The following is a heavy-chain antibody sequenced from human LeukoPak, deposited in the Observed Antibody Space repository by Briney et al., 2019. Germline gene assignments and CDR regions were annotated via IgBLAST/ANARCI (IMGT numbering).Heavy chain of an antibody. D-gene: IGHD2-15*01. J-gene: IGHJ4*02. CDR2: INPSGGST. V-gene: IGHV1-46*01. CDR1: GYTFTSYY. CDR3: ARDHCSGGSCYSESYFDY. Sequence: ASVKVSCKASGYTFTSYYMHWVRQAPGQGLEWMGMINPSGGSTSYAQKFQGRVTMTRDMSTSTVYMELSSLRSEDTAVYYCARDHCSGGSCYSESYFDYWGQGTLVTVSS.